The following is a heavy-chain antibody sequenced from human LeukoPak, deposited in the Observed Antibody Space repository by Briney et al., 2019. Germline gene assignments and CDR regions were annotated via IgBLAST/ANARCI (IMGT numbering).Heavy chain of an antibody. CDR3: ARVGGFL. Sequence: GGSLRLSFAASGFPFSSYSMNWVRPAPGKGLEWVSYISSSSSTIYYADSVKGRFTISRDNAKNSLYLQMNSLRAEDTAVYYCARVGGFLWGQGTLVTVSS. J-gene: IGHJ4*02. CDR1: GFPFSSYS. D-gene: IGHD3-10*01. V-gene: IGHV3-48*04. CDR2: ISSSSSTI.